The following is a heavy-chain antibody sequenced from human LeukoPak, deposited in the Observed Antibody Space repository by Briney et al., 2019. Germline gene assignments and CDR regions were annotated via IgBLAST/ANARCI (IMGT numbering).Heavy chain of an antibody. D-gene: IGHD3-3*01. CDR3: AISMNGRLYEFDY. J-gene: IGHJ4*02. V-gene: IGHV1-2*02. Sequence: ASVKVSCKASGYTFTCYYMHWVRQAPGQGLEWMGWINPNSGGTNYAQKFQGRVTMTRDTSISTAYMELSRLRSDDTAIYYCAISMNGRLYEFDYWGQGTLVTVSS. CDR1: GYTFTCYY. CDR2: INPNSGGT.